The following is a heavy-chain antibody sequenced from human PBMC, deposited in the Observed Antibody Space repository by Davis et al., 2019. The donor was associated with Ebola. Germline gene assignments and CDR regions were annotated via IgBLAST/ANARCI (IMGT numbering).Heavy chain of an antibody. CDR3: ARARSQQLVRTIYYYYGMDV. CDR2: INHSGSP. J-gene: IGHJ6*04. V-gene: IGHV4-34*01. D-gene: IGHD6-6*01. CDR1: GGSFGGYY. Sequence: SETLSLPCAVYGGSFGGYYWRWLRQPPAHGLEWIGEINHSGSPNYNPSLKRRFPISVDTSKNQFSLKLSSVTAADTAVYYCARARSQQLVRTIYYYYGMDVWGKGTTVTVSS.